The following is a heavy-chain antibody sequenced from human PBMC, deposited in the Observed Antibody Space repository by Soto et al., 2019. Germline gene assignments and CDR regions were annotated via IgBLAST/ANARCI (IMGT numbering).Heavy chain of an antibody. Sequence: GGSLRLSCAASGFTFSSYSMNWVRQAPGKGLEWVSSISSSSSYIYYADSVKGRFTISRDNAKNSLYLQMNSLRAEDTAVYYCAKVPVLNRDCSGGSCCAAFSFYYWGQGTLVTVSS. V-gene: IGHV3-21*04. CDR1: GFTFSSYS. D-gene: IGHD2-15*01. J-gene: IGHJ4*02. CDR3: AKVPVLNRDCSGGSCCAAFSFYY. CDR2: ISSSSSYI.